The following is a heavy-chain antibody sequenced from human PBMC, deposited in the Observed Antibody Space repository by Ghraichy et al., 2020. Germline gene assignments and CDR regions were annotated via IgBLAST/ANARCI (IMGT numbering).Heavy chain of an antibody. J-gene: IGHJ4*02. CDR1: GFSFSSYG. Sequence: GGSLRLSCAASGFSFSSYGMHWVRQAPGKGLEWVAVIWYDGSNNYYADSVKGRFTISRDNSKNTLSLQMNSLSAEDTAVYYCARGGGDNEMDYWGQGTLVTVSS. D-gene: IGHD5-24*01. CDR2: IWYDGSNN. V-gene: IGHV3-33*01. CDR3: ARGGGDNEMDY.